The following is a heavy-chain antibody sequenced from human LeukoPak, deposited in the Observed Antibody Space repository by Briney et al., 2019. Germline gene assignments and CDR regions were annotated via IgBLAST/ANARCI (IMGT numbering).Heavy chain of an antibody. CDR2: ISWNSGSI. V-gene: IGHV3-9*01. CDR1: GFTFDDYA. CDR3: AKGYDSSGYYDNWFDP. Sequence: PGRSLRLSCAASGFTFDDYAMHWVRQASGKGLEWVSGISWNSGSIGYADSVKGRFTISRDNAKNSLYLQMNSLRAEDTALYYCAKGYDSSGYYDNWFDPWGQGTLVTVSS. D-gene: IGHD3-22*01. J-gene: IGHJ5*02.